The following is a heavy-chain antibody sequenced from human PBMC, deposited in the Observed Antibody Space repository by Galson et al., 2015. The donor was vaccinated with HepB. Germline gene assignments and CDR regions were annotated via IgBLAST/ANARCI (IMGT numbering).Heavy chain of an antibody. Sequence: SLRLSCAASGFSFSGHSMNWVRQAPGKGLEWVSSISSSSSYIYNADSVKGRFTIFRDDAKNSLFLQMDSLRAEDTAVYYCAREAGIVATISDPDYYYYYMDAWGRGTPVTVSS. D-gene: IGHD5-12*01. V-gene: IGHV3-21*01. CDR2: ISSSSSYI. CDR3: AREAGIVATISDPDYYYYYMDA. CDR1: GFSFSGHS. J-gene: IGHJ6*03.